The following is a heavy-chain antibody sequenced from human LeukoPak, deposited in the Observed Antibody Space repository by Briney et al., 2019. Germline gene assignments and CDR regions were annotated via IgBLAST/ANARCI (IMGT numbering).Heavy chain of an antibody. CDR3: ARVSDNVYGMDV. Sequence: SETLSLTCTVSGGSITNYYWSWIRQPPGKGLECIGYIYYSGSTNYNPSLKSRVTISLHTSKNQFSLKLNSVTAADTAVYYCARVSDNVYGMDVWGQGTTVTVSS. V-gene: IGHV4-59*12. J-gene: IGHJ6*02. D-gene: IGHD2-8*01. CDR1: GGSITNYY. CDR2: IYYSGST.